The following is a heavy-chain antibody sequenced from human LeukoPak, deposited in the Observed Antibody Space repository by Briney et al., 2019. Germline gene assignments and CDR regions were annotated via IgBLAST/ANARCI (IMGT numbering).Heavy chain of an antibody. D-gene: IGHD3-22*01. CDR2: ISYDGSNK. V-gene: IGHV3-30*04. J-gene: IGHJ4*02. Sequence: PGGSLRLSCAASGFIFSTYDIHWVRQATGKGLEGVAVISYDGSNKYYADSVKGRFTISRDNSKNTLYLQMNSLRAEDTAVYHCARARGFYYDESGYYYYFDYWGQGTLVTVSS. CDR3: ARARGFYYDESGYYYYFDY. CDR1: GFIFSTYD.